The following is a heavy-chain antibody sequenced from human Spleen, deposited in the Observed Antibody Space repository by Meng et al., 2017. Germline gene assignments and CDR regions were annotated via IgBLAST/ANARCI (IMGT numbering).Heavy chain of an antibody. CDR3: ATGAAAADH. Sequence: GESLKISCAASGFTFSNAWMSWVRQAPGKGLEWVGRIERNSDGGTKDYAAPVKGRFTVSRDDSKNTLYLQMDSLITEDTAVYFCATGAAAADHWGQGTLVTVSS. CDR2: IERNSDGGTK. D-gene: IGHD6-13*01. V-gene: IGHV3-15*04. CDR1: GFTFSNAW. J-gene: IGHJ4*02.